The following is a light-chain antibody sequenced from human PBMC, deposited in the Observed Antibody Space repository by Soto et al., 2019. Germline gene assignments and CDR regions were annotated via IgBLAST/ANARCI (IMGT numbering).Light chain of an antibody. V-gene: IGKV3-15*01. Sequence: EIVMTQSPATLSVSPGERATLSCRASQSVNNNLAWYQQKPGQAPRLLIYGASARATGIPARFSGSGSGTDFPLTNSSRQSEDCAVFYCQQYNTWPLTFGGGTNVEIK. CDR2: GAS. CDR3: QQYNTWPLT. J-gene: IGKJ4*01. CDR1: QSVNNN.